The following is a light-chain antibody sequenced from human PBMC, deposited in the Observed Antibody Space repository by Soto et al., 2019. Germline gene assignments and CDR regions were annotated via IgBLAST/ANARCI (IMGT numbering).Light chain of an antibody. CDR2: DAS. CDR1: QSVSGNF. Sequence: ESVLTQSPGSLSLSPGERATLSCRASQSVSGNFLAWYQHKPGQAPRLLIYDASTRLTGIPDRFSGSGSGTDFTLTISRLEPEDFAVYYCQHYGSSPSWTFGQGTKVEIK. CDR3: QHYGSSPSWT. J-gene: IGKJ1*01. V-gene: IGKV3-20*01.